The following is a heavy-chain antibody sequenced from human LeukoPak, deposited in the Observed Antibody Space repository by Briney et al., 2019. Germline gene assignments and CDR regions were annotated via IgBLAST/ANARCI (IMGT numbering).Heavy chain of an antibody. D-gene: IGHD3-22*01. CDR2: IRYDGSNK. CDR1: GFTFSAYG. V-gene: IGHV3-30*02. CDR3: AKDSRPYYYDSSGYPNY. Sequence: GGSLRLSCATSGFTFSAYGMHWVRQAPGKGLEWVAFIRYDGSNKYYADSVKGRFIISRDNSKNTLYLQMNSLRAEDTAVYYCAKDSRPYYYDSSGYPNYWGQGTLVTVSS. J-gene: IGHJ4*02.